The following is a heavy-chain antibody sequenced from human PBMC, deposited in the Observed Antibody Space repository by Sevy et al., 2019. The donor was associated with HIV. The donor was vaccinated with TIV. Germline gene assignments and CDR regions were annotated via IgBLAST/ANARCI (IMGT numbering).Heavy chain of an antibody. CDR1: GGSISSYY. Sequence: SETLSLTCTVSGGSISSYYWSWIRQPAGKGLEWIGRIYTSGSTNYNPSLKSRVTMSLDTSKNQFSLKLSSVTAADTAVYYCARGGRDYYDSSGYYTLVYYFDYWGQGTLVTVSS. V-gene: IGHV4-4*07. CDR2: IYTSGST. CDR3: ARGGRDYYDSSGYYTLVYYFDY. J-gene: IGHJ4*02. D-gene: IGHD3-22*01.